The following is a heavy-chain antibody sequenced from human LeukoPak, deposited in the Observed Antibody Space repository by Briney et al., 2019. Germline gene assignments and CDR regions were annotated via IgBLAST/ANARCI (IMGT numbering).Heavy chain of an antibody. J-gene: IGHJ5*02. CDR3: ARGSYGSGTSGRWFDP. CDR2: INTNTGNP. V-gene: IGHV7-4-1*02. D-gene: IGHD3-10*01. Sequence: ASVKVSCKASGYTFTSYAMNWVRQAPGQGLEWMGWINTNTGNPTYAQGFTGRFVFSLDTSVSTAYLQISSLKAEDTAVYYCARGSYGSGTSGRWFDPWGQGTLVTVSS. CDR1: GYTFTSYA.